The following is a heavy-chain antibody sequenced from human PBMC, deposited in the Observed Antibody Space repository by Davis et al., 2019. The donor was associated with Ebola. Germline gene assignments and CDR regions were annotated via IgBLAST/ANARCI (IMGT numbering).Heavy chain of an antibody. J-gene: IGHJ6*02. CDR1: GFTFSSYW. V-gene: IGHV3-7*01. CDR2: IKQDGSEK. CDR3: ARTALFSGYDLWYYYYGMDV. Sequence: GESLKISCAASGFTFSSYWMSWVRQAPGKGLEWVANIKQDGSEKYYVDSVKGRFTISRDNAKNSLYLQMNSLRAEDTAVYYCARTALFSGYDLWYYYYGMDVWGQGTTVTVSS. D-gene: IGHD5-12*01.